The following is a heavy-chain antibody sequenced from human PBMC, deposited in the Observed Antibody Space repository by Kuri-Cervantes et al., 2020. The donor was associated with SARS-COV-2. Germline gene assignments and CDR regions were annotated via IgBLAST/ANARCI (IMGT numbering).Heavy chain of an antibody. D-gene: IGHD2-21*02. CDR3: ARDNAVVAAAGNYTYYAMDV. V-gene: IGHV4-61*02. CDR1: NASISSGRYF. CDR2: IYTSGTT. J-gene: IGHJ6*02. Sequence: SETLSLTCTVSNASISSGRYFWSWIRQPAGKGLEWIGRIYTSGTTRYNPSLKRRVTISLDTSKNQLSLRLTSVTAADTAIYYCARDNAVVAAAGNYTYYAMDVWGQGTTVTVSS.